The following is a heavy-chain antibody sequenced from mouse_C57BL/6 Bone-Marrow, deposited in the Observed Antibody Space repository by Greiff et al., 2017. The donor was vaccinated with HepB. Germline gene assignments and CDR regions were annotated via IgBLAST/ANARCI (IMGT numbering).Heavy chain of an antibody. CDR3: ARRGYDYDDAMDY. D-gene: IGHD2-4*01. J-gene: IGHJ4*01. CDR2: IDPSDSET. Sequence: QVQLQQSGAELVRPGSSVKLSCKASGYTFTSYWMHWVKQRPIQGLEWIGNIDPSDSETHYNQKFKDKATLTVDKSSSTAYMQLSSLTSEDSAVYYCARRGYDYDDAMDYWGQGTSVTVSS. V-gene: IGHV1-52*01. CDR1: GYTFTSYW.